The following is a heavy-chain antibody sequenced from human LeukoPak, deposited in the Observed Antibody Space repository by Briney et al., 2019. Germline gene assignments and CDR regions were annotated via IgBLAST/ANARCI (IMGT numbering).Heavy chain of an antibody. CDR2: INPNSGGT. CDR1: GYTFTGYY. CDR3: AREGSSSESYWFDP. Sequence: ASVKVSCKASGYTFTGYYMHWVRQAPGQGLEWMGWINPNSGGTNYAQKFRGRVTMTRDTSISTAYMELSRLRSDDTAVYYCAREGSSSESYWFDPWGQGTLVTVSS. D-gene: IGHD6-6*01. J-gene: IGHJ5*02. V-gene: IGHV1-2*02.